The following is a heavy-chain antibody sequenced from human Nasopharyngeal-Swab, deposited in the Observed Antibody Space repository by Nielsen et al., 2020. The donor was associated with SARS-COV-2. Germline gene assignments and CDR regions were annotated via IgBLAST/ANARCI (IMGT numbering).Heavy chain of an antibody. D-gene: IGHD3-10*01. V-gene: IGHV3-30-3*01. CDR3: AREAMVRGKPTIYYYYGMDV. J-gene: IGHJ6*02. CDR1: GFTFSSYA. CDR2: ISYDGSNK. Sequence: SCSASGFTFSSYAMHWVRQAPGKGLEWVAVISYDGSNKYYADSVKGRFTISRDNSKNTLYLQMNSLRAEDTAVYYCAREAMVRGKPTIYYYYGMDVWGQGTTVTVSS.